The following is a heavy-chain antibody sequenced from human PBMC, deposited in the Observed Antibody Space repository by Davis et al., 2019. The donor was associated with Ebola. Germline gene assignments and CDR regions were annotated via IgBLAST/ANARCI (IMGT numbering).Heavy chain of an antibody. CDR3: TIGGTTGGFDY. Sequence: ASVKVSCKVSGYTLTELSMHWVRQAPGKGLEWMGSFDPEDGEAIYAQKFQDRVIVTEDTSTDTAYMELSSLRSDDTAVYYSTIGGTTGGFDYWGQGTLVTVSS. V-gene: IGHV1-24*01. CDR1: GYTLTELS. CDR2: FDPEDGEA. D-gene: IGHD3-16*01. J-gene: IGHJ4*02.